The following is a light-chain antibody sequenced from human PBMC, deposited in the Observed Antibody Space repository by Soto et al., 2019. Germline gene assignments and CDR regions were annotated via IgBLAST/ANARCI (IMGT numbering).Light chain of an antibody. CDR2: EGS. CDR1: SSDVGRYNL. J-gene: IGLJ2*01. V-gene: IGLV2-23*01. CDR3: CAYAGSSTLV. Sequence: QSALTQPASMSGSPRQSITISCTGTSSDVGRYNLVSWYQQHPGKAPKLMIYEGSKRPSGVSNRFSGSKSGNTASLTISGLQAEDEGDYYCCAYAGSSTLVFGGGTKLTVL.